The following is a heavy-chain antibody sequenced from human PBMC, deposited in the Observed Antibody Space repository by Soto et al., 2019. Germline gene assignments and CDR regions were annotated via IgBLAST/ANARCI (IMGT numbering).Heavy chain of an antibody. V-gene: IGHV4-39*01. Sequence: SETLSLTCTVSGGSISSSSYYWGWIRQPPGKGLEWIGSIYYSGSTYYNPSLKSRVTISVDTSKNQFSLKLSSVTAADTAVYYCALRSGTMVRGVSYDYWGQGTLVTVSS. CDR3: ALRSGTMVRGVSYDY. J-gene: IGHJ4*02. CDR2: IYYSGST. D-gene: IGHD3-10*01. CDR1: GGSISSSSYY.